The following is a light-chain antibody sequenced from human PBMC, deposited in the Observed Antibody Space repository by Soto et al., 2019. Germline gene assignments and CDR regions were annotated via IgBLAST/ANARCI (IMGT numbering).Light chain of an antibody. Sequence: EIVMTQSPATLSVSPGERATLSCRASQSVSSNLAWYQQKPGQAPRLLMFSASTRATGIPARFSGSGSETDFTLNISSLQSEDFAVYYCQQFNNWPLYTFGQGTKLEIK. CDR1: QSVSSN. J-gene: IGKJ2*01. V-gene: IGKV3-15*01. CDR2: SAS. CDR3: QQFNNWPLYT.